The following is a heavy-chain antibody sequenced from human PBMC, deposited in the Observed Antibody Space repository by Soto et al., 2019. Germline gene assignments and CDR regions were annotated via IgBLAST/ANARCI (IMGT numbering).Heavy chain of an antibody. CDR2: IIPIFGTA. J-gene: IGHJ6*02. D-gene: IGHD4-17*01. Sequence: QVQLVQSGAEVKKPGSSVKVSCKASGGTFSSYAISWVPQAPGQGLEWMGGIIPIFGTANYAQKFQGRVTITADESTSTAYMELSSLRSEDTAVYYCARNPMTTVTTIYYYGMDVWGQGTTVTVSS. CDR3: ARNPMTTVTTIYYYGMDV. V-gene: IGHV1-69*12. CDR1: GGTFSSYA.